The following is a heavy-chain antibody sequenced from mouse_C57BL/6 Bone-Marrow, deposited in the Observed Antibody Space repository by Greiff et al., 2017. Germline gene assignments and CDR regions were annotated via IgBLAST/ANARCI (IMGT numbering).Heavy chain of an antibody. V-gene: IGHV1-5*01. CDR2: IYPGNSDT. D-gene: IGHD1-1*01. CDR1: GYTFTSYW. Sequence: VQLQQSGTVLARPGASVKMSCKTSGYTFTSYWMHWVKQRPGQGLEWIGAIYPGNSDTSYNQKFKGKAKLTAVTSASTAYMELSSLTNEDSAVYYCTRDYGSSQYYYAMEYWGQGTSVTVSS. J-gene: IGHJ4*01. CDR3: TRDYGSSQYYYAMEY.